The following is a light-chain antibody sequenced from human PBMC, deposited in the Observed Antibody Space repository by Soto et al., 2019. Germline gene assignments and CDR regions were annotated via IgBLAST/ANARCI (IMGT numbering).Light chain of an antibody. CDR3: QHYENTPPSVT. Sequence: DIVMTQSTANLSVSPGEGASLXCRASHSISSHIDWLKHKPSQAPRLLIXGASSRATGIPARFSGSGSGTDFTLTTNGLEPEDLAVYYCQHYENTPPSVTFGPGTKVDIK. J-gene: IGKJ3*01. CDR2: GAS. V-gene: IGKV3D-15*01. CDR1: HSISSH.